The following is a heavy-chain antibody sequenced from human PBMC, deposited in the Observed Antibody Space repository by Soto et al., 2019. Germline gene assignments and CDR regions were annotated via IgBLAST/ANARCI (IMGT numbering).Heavy chain of an antibody. CDR1: GFSFGDYI. Sequence: AQLVESGGSLVTPGGSLRLSCAASGFSFGDYIMNWVRQAPGRGLEWVASISHSGSYIFYADSVKGRFTISRDNYRDSPYLQMNSLRVGYTASYYCASPRDYCVTTSNCFIAVDICGQVTRVAVSS. D-gene: IGHD4-17*01. V-gene: IGHV3-21*01. CDR2: ISHSGSYI. J-gene: IGHJ3*02. CDR3: ASPRDYCVTTSNCFIAVDI.